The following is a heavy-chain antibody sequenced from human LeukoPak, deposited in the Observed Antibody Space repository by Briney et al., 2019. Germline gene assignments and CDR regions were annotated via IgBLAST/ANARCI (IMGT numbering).Heavy chain of an antibody. Sequence: PGGSLRLSCAASGFTFSSYWMSWVRQAPGKGLEWVAKINLDGSDKDYVDSVKGRFTISRDNAKSSIYLEMNSLSADDTGIYYCARRAPTAVGGTIDKWGQGSLVTVSS. V-gene: IGHV3-7*01. J-gene: IGHJ4*02. CDR3: ARRAPTAVGGTIDK. CDR1: GFTFSSYW. CDR2: INLDGSDK. D-gene: IGHD6-13*01.